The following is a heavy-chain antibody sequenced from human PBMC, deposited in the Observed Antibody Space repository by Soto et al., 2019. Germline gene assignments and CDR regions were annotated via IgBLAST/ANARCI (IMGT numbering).Heavy chain of an antibody. J-gene: IGHJ4*02. CDR3: VKVRRYSYGYPYDY. CDR2: ISSNGGST. V-gene: IGHV3-64D*08. D-gene: IGHD5-18*01. Sequence: GGPLRHSCSASGFTFSSYAMHWVRQAPGKGLEYVSAISSNGGSTYYADSVKGRFTISRDNSKNTLYLQMSSLRAEDTAVYYCVKVRRYSYGYPYDYWGQGTLVTVSS. CDR1: GFTFSSYA.